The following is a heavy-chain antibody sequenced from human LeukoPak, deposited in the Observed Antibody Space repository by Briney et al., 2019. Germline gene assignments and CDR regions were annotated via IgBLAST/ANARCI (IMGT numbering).Heavy chain of an antibody. V-gene: IGHV3-21*01. D-gene: IGHD6-13*01. CDR1: GFTFSSYS. CDR3: ARDLGIAAAGIREGELCFDY. Sequence: GGSLRLSCAASGFTFSSYSMNWVRQAPGKGLEWVSSISSSSSYIYYADSVKGRFTISRDNAKNSLYLQMNSLRAEDTAVYYCARDLGIAAAGIREGELCFDYWGQGTLVTVSS. CDR2: ISSSSSYI. J-gene: IGHJ4*02.